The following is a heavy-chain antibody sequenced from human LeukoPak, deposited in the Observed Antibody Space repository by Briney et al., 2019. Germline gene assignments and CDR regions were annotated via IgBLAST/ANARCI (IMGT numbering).Heavy chain of an antibody. CDR2: INHSGST. CDR3: AGHDYRGINDGMDV. CDR1: GGSFSGHY. Sequence: SETLSLTCVVYGGSFSGHYWSWIRQPPGKGLEWIGEINHSGSTNYIPSLKSRVTISVDTSKSQFSLKLSSVTAADTAVYYCAGHDYRGINDGMDVWGQGTTVIVSS. V-gene: IGHV4-34*01. D-gene: IGHD3-16*02. J-gene: IGHJ6*02.